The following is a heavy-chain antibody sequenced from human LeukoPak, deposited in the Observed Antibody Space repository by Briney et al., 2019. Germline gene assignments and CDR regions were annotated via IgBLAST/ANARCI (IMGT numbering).Heavy chain of an antibody. CDR1: GYAFTSNY. CDR3: ARQSSSGWYYFDY. J-gene: IGHJ4*02. CDR2: ISPSGGST. V-gene: IGHV1-46*01. Sequence: GASVKVSCKAFGYAFTSNYMHWVRQAPGQGPEWMGVISPSGGSTTYAQKLQGRVTMTTDTSTSTAYMELRSLRSDDTAVYYCARQSSSGWYYFDYWGQGTLVTVSS. D-gene: IGHD6-19*01.